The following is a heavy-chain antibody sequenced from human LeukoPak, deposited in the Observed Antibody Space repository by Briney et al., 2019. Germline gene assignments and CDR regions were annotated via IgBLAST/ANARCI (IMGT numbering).Heavy chain of an antibody. J-gene: IGHJ4*02. Sequence: ASVKVSCKASGYTFTRYYIHWVRQAPGQGLEWMGVINRSGYSTTYAQKFQGRVTMTRDTSTSTVYMELSSLRSEDTAVYYCVRQEDIYGDSNDYQGFDYWGQGTLVTVSS. V-gene: IGHV1-46*01. CDR2: INRSGYST. CDR3: VRQEDIYGDSNDYQGFDY. D-gene: IGHD3-22*01. CDR1: GYTFTRYY.